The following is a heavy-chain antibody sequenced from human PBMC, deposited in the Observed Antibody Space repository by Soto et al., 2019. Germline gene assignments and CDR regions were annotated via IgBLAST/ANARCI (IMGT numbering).Heavy chain of an antibody. CDR2: ISSSGTGI. CDR3: ARAYSDAFDI. V-gene: IGHV3-11*01. CDR1: VFTFRAYY. Sequence: GPLRPSCPAPVFTFRAYYMTWIRQAPGKGLEWVSYISSSGTGIYYADSVKGQFTISRDNTKNSLYLQMSSLRAEDTAVYYCARAYSDAFDIWGQGTMVTVSS. D-gene: IGHD2-15*01. J-gene: IGHJ3*02.